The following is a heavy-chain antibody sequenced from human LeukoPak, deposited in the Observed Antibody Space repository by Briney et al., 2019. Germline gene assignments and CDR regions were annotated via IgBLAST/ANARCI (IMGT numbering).Heavy chain of an antibody. Sequence: KPSENLSLTCTVSGGSISSSSYYWGWIRQPPGKGLEWIGSIYYSGSTYYNPSLKSRVTISVDTSKNQFSLKLSSVTAADTAVYYCAREKYYYDSSGYIFGYWGQGTLVTVSS. D-gene: IGHD3-22*01. V-gene: IGHV4-39*07. J-gene: IGHJ4*02. CDR1: GGSISSSSYY. CDR2: IYYSGST. CDR3: AREKYYYDSSGYIFGY.